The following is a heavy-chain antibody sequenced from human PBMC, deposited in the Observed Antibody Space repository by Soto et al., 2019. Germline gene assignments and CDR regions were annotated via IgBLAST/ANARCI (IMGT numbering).Heavy chain of an antibody. D-gene: IGHD6-19*01. CDR1: GYIFPSYG. CDR3: ERDGGGWPDS. CDR2: ISAHNGNT. J-gene: IGHJ4*02. Sequence: QVHMVQSGAEVKKPGASVKVSCKASGYIFPSYGISWVRQAPGQGLVWMGWISAHNGNTKYAQKFQGRVTMTTDTSTSTAHMELRGLRSDDTAVYYCERDGGGWPDSWGQGNLVTVSS. V-gene: IGHV1-18*01.